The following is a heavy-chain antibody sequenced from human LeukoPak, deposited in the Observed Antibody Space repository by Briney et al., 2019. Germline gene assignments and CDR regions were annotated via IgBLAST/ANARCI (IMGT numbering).Heavy chain of an antibody. CDR1: GFTFSSYE. J-gene: IGHJ6*04. V-gene: IGHV3-48*03. Sequence: GGSLRLSCAASGFTFSSYEMNWVRQAPGKGLEWVSYISSSGSTIYYADPVKGRFTISRDNAKNSLYLQMNSLRAEDTAVYYCARDRDYYGSGSYYRSMDVWGKGTTVTVSS. CDR3: ARDRDYYGSGSYYRSMDV. CDR2: ISSSGSTI. D-gene: IGHD3-10*01.